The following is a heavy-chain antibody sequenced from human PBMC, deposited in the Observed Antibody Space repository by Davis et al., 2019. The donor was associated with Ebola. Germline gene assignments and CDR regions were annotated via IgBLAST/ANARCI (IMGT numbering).Heavy chain of an antibody. D-gene: IGHD3-3*01. Sequence: GESLKISCAASGFTFSGSAMHWVRQASGKGLEWVGRISSKANSYATAYAASVKGRFTISRDDSKNTAYLQMNSLKTEDTAVYYCTIFGVIPPGYFDYWGQGTLVTVSS. J-gene: IGHJ4*02. CDR3: TIFGVIPPGYFDY. CDR2: ISSKANSYAT. CDR1: GFTFSGSA. V-gene: IGHV3-73*01.